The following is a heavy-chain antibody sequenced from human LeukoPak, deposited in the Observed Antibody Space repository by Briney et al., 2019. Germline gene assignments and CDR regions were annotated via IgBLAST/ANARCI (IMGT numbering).Heavy chain of an antibody. J-gene: IGHJ6*03. Sequence: ASVKVSCKASGYSFTSYGISWVRQAPGQGLEWMGWVNGYNGKTNYVQNLQDRVTMTTDTSTSTAYMELSSLRSEDTAVYYCARAGQWLVPYYYYYYMDVWGKGTTVTISS. D-gene: IGHD6-19*01. V-gene: IGHV1-18*01. CDR2: VNGYNGKT. CDR3: ARAGQWLVPYYYYYYMDV. CDR1: GYSFTSYG.